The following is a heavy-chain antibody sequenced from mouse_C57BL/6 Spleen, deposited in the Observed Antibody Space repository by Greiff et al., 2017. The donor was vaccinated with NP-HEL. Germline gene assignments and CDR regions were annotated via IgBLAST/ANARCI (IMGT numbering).Heavy chain of an antibody. J-gene: IGHJ1*03. V-gene: IGHV5-9-1*02. CDR1: GFTFSSYA. D-gene: IGHD1-1*01. Sequence: EVQLVESGEGLVKPGGSLKLSCAASGFTFSSYAMSWVRQTPEKRLEWVAYISSGGDYIYYADTVKGRFTISRDNARNTLYLQMSSLKSEDTAMYYCTRGDYYGSSYWYFDVWGTGTTVTVSS. CDR2: ISSGGDYI. CDR3: TRGDYYGSSYWYFDV.